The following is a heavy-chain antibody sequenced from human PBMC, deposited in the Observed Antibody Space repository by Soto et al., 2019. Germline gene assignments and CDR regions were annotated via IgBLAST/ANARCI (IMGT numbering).Heavy chain of an antibody. J-gene: IGHJ6*01. V-gene: IGHV1-69*13. CDR2: IIPIFGTA. CDR3: ASGYSYDYGMEV. CDR1: GGTFSSYA. Sequence: SVKVSCKASGGTFSSYAISWVRQAPGQGLEWMGGIIPIFGTANYAQKFQGRVTITADESTSTAYMEPSSLRSEDTAVYYCASGYSYDYGMEVWGQGTRGTVAS. D-gene: IGHD5-18*01.